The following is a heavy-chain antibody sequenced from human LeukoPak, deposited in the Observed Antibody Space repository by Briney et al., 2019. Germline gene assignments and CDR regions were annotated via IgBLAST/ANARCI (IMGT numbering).Heavy chain of an antibody. J-gene: IGHJ4*02. CDR3: AKTARDIVVVPDAIFDF. CDR2: ISGSGGST. V-gene: IGHV3-23*01. CDR1: GFTFSSYS. Sequence: GGSLRLSCAASGFTFSSYSMSWVRQAPGKGLDWVSGISGSGGSTYSADSVKGRFTISRDNSKNTLYLQMNSLRAEDTAVYYCAKTARDIVVVPDAIFDFWGQGTLVTVSS. D-gene: IGHD2-2*01.